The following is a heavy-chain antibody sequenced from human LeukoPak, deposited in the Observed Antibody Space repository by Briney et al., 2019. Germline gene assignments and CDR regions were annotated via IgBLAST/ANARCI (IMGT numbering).Heavy chain of an antibody. J-gene: IGHJ3*02. Sequence: SETLSLTCTVSGGSIRSYSGSWIRQPAGKGLEWIGRIFASGSTKYNPSLKSRVTMSVEKSKNQFALKLSSVPAADTAVYYCAREGSAFDIWGQGTMVTVSS. CDR1: GGSIRSYS. V-gene: IGHV4-4*07. CDR2: IFASGST. CDR3: AREGSAFDI.